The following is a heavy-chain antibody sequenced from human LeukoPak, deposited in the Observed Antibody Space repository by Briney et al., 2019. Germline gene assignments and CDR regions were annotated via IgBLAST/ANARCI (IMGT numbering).Heavy chain of an antibody. CDR2: IKQDASEK. Sequence: GGSLRLSCAASGFTFSDYWMVWVRQAPGKGLEWVANIKQDASEKYYVDSVKGRFTISRDNSKNSLYLQMNSLRAEDTALYYRATGFGGCSSGWYLWAFDIWGQGTMVTVSS. J-gene: IGHJ3*02. CDR3: ATGFGGCSSGWYLWAFDI. D-gene: IGHD6-19*01. CDR1: GFTFSDYW. V-gene: IGHV3-7*03.